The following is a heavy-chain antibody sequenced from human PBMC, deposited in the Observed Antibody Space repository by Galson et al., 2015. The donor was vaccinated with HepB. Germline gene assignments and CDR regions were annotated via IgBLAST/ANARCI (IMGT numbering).Heavy chain of an antibody. D-gene: IGHD2-2*02. CDR3: ATDLRCSSTSCYNFDY. V-gene: IGHV1-24*01. Sequence: SVKVSCKVSGYTLTELSMHWVRQAPGKGLEWMGGFDPEDGETIYAQKFQGRVTMTEDTSTDTAYMELSSLRSEDTAVYYCATDLRCSSTSCYNFDYWGQGTLVTVSS. CDR2: FDPEDGET. CDR1: GYTLTELS. J-gene: IGHJ4*02.